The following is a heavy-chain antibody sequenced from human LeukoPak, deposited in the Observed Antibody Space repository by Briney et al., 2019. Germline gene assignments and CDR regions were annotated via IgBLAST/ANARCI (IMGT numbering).Heavy chain of an antibody. D-gene: IGHD6-19*01. CDR3: AREWTTGYSSGWYQGDAFDI. Sequence: ASVKVSCNASGYTFTSYYMHWVRQAPGQGLEWMGIINPSGGSTSYAKKFQGRVTMTRDTSTSTVYMELSSLRSEDTAVYHCAREWTTGYSSGWYQGDAFDIWGQGTMVTVSS. CDR1: GYTFTSYY. CDR2: INPSGGST. V-gene: IGHV1-46*01. J-gene: IGHJ3*02.